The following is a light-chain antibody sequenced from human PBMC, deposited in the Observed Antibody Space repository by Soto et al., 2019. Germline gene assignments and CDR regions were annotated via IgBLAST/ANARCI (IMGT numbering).Light chain of an antibody. V-gene: IGKV3-20*01. J-gene: IGKJ1*01. CDR3: QQYGSSGT. CDR2: GAS. Sequence: IVLTPAPDTRSFSPRKRSTLCSRASQTVSGTYLAWYQQKPGQAPRLLIYGASSRATGIPDRFSGSGSGTHLTLTTTRLEPEDFAVYYCQQYGSSGTFGQGTKVDIK. CDR1: QTVSGTY.